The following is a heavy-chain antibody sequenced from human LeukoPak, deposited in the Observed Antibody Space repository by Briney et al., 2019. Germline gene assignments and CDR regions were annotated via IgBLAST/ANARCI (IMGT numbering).Heavy chain of an antibody. J-gene: IGHJ4*02. Sequence: PGGSLRLSCAASGFTFSSYAMSWVRQAPGKGLEWVSAISGSGGSTYYADSVKGRFTISRDNSKNTLYLQMNSLRAEDTAVYYCAKAGDYYDSSGYYYDWGQGTLVTVSS. CDR1: GFTFSSYA. D-gene: IGHD3-22*01. V-gene: IGHV3-23*01. CDR3: AKAGDYYDSSGYYYD. CDR2: ISGSGGST.